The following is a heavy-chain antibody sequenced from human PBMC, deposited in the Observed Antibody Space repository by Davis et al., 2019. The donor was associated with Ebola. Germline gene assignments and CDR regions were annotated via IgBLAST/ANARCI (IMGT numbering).Heavy chain of an antibody. CDR3: ARHFVGKLFGMDV. Sequence: GESLKISCKGSGYSFASYWIAWVRQMPGKGLEWMGIIYAGDSDTRYSPSFEGQVTISVDRSITTAYLQWSSLKASDTAMYFCARHFVGKLFGMDVWGQGTTVTVSS. CDR2: IYAGDSDT. V-gene: IGHV5-51*01. J-gene: IGHJ6*02. CDR1: GYSFASYW. D-gene: IGHD3-3*01.